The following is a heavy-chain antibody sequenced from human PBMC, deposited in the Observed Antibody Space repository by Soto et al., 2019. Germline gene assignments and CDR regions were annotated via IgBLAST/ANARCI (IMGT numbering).Heavy chain of an antibody. CDR1: GASLSSGDFY. Sequence: QVQLQESGPGLVKPSQTLSLTCNVSGASLSSGDFYWSWIRQPPGKGLEWIAFIYYNGNNFYNPALKRRVTIALDTSNHQFSLKVRSVTAADTAVYSCARERRGGDSDGGADYWGQGTLVTVSS. V-gene: IGHV4-30-4*01. J-gene: IGHJ4*02. CDR3: ARERRGGDSDGGADY. CDR2: IYYNGNN. D-gene: IGHD2-21*02.